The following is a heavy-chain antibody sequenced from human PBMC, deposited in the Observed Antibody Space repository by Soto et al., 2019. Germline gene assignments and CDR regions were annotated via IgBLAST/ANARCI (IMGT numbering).Heavy chain of an antibody. D-gene: IGHD3-9*01. CDR1: GGTFSSYA. Sequence: QVQLVQSGAEVKKPGSSVKVSCKASGGTFSSYAISWVRQAPGQGLEWMGGIIPIFGTANYAQKFQGRVTITADESTSTAYMELSSLRAEDTAVYYCARSQTYYDILTGLYVVNWFAPWGQGTLVTVSS. CDR3: ARSQTYYDILTGLYVVNWFAP. V-gene: IGHV1-69*01. J-gene: IGHJ5*02. CDR2: IIPIFGTA.